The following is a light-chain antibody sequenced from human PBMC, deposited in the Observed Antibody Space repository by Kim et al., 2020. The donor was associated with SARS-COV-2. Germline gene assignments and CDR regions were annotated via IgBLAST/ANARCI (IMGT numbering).Light chain of an antibody. Sequence: SYELTQPPSVSVAPGKTARITCGGNHIGSKSVHWYQQKPGQAPVLVIYYDSDRPSGIPERFSGSNSGNTATLTISRVEAGDEADYYCQVWDSSSDHPDWVFDGGTQLTVL. CDR1: HIGSKS. V-gene: IGLV3-21*04. CDR2: YDS. CDR3: QVWDSSSDHPDWV. J-gene: IGLJ3*02.